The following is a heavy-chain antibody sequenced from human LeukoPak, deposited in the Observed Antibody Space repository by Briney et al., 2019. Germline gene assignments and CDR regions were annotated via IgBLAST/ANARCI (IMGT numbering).Heavy chain of an antibody. CDR1: GGSISNYY. CDR3: ARARVGSGSYSYFDY. J-gene: IGHJ4*02. CDR2: IYYSGST. V-gene: IGHV4-39*07. Sequence: SETLFLTCTVSGGSISNYYWGWIRQPPGEGLEWIGSIYYSGSTYYNSSLQSRVTISVHMSNNQFSLKLSSVTAADTAVYYCARARVGSGSYSYFDYWGQGTLVTVSS. D-gene: IGHD3-10*01.